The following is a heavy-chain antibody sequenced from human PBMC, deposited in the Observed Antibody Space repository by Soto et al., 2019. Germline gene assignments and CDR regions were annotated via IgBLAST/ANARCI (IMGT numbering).Heavy chain of an antibody. Sequence: RLSCAASGFTFGDYAMQWVRQAPGKGLEWVSAISWNSGSIDYADSVKGRFTISRDNAKNSLYLQMNSLRAEDTALYYRAKSHTTSGWYVTTDYWGQGTRVTVSS. CDR1: GFTFGDYA. D-gene: IGHD6-19*01. CDR3: AKSHTTSGWYVTTDY. CDR2: ISWNSGSI. V-gene: IGHV3-9*01. J-gene: IGHJ4*02.